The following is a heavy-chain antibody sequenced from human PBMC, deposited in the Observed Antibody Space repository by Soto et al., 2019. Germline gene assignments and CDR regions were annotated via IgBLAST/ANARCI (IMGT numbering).Heavy chain of an antibody. D-gene: IGHD5-18*01. V-gene: IGHV3-74*01. Sequence: EVQLVESGGGLVQPGGSLRLSCATSGFTFSNYWMHWVRQAPGKGLMWVARITPDGSYTSYADSVKGRFTISRDNAKNTLYLQMNGLRSEDTAIYYCARDLILVDTPGDDFDYWGQGTLVAVSS. J-gene: IGHJ4*02. CDR2: ITPDGSYT. CDR1: GFTFSNYW. CDR3: ARDLILVDTPGDDFDY.